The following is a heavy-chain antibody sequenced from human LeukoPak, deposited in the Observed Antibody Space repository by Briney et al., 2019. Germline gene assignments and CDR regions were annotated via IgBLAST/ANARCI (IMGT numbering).Heavy chain of an antibody. D-gene: IGHD2/OR15-2a*01. J-gene: IGHJ5*02. Sequence: GGSLILSCAASGFTFSSYAMNWVRQAPGKVLEWVSAINGRGDNTYYADSEKGRFTISRDNSKSTLFLQMNSLRAEDTAIYYCAKDRVSPGFNLFDPWGQGTLVTVSS. V-gene: IGHV3-23*01. CDR2: INGRGDNT. CDR1: GFTFSSYA. CDR3: AKDRVSPGFNLFDP.